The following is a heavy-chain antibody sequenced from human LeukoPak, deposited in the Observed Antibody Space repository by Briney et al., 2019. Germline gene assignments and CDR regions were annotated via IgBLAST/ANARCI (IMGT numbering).Heavy chain of an antibody. J-gene: IGHJ3*02. CDR2: MYYSGTT. CDR3: ARQGDQSNHGAFDI. V-gene: IGHV4-39*01. CDR1: GGSISSFTTNY. Sequence: PSETLSLTCSVSGGSISSFTTNYWGWIRQPPGKGLEWIGSMYYSGTTYYNPSLESRLIISVDTSKNQFFLRLSSVTAADTAVYYCARQGDQSNHGAFDIWGQGTMVTVSS.